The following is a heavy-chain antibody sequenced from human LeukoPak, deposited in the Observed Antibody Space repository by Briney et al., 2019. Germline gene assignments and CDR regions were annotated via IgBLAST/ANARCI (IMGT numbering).Heavy chain of an antibody. CDR2: INNDGSST. Sequence: PGGSLRLSYAASGFTFSDYWMHWVRQAPGKGLVWVSRINNDGSSTTYADSVRGRFTISRDNARNTLYLQMNSLRAEDTAVYYCARSHVSAATWGQGTLVTVSS. V-gene: IGHV3-74*01. CDR3: ARSHVSAAT. J-gene: IGHJ5*02. D-gene: IGHD2-2*01. CDR1: GFTFSDYW.